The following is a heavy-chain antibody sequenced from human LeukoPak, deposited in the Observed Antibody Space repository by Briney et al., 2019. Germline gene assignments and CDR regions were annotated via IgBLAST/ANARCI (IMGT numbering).Heavy chain of an antibody. CDR1: GGTFSSYA. D-gene: IGHD3-10*01. V-gene: IGHV1-69*04. CDR3: ARDYGSLGAFDY. CDR2: IIPILGIA. Sequence: SVKVSCKASGGTFSSYAISWVRQGPGQGLEWMGRIIPILGIANYAQKFQGRVTITADKSTSTAYMELSSLRSEDTAVYYCARDYGSLGAFDYWGQGTLVTVSS. J-gene: IGHJ4*02.